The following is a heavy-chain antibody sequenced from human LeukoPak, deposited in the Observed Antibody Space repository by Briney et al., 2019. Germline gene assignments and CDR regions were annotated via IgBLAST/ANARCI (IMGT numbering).Heavy chain of an antibody. J-gene: IGHJ4*02. CDR2: IRYDGSHA. CDR1: GFTFSSYG. CDR3: AKGVTLLTFDY. V-gene: IGHV3-30*02. Sequence: GGSLRLSCAASGFTFSSYGMHWVRQAPGKGLEWVTFIRYDGSHAYYADSVRGRFTISRDNSMDTLYLQMNSLRPEDTAVYYCAKGVTLLTFDYGGQGALVTVSS. D-gene: IGHD4-23*01.